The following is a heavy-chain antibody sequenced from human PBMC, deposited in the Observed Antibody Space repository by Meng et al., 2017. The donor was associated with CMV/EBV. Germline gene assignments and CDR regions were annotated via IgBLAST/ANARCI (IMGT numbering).Heavy chain of an antibody. CDR2: INPNSGDT. V-gene: IGHV1-2*02. Sequence: QGQLGQSVAERRKPGASVKVSCKASGDTFTDYYMHWVRQAPGQGLEWMGCINPNSGDTNYAQKFQGRVTMTRDTSISTAYMELSRLRSDDTAVYYCTRDAHLTTVTPNWFDPWGQGTLVTVSS. CDR1: GDTFTDYY. CDR3: TRDAHLTTVTPNWFDP. J-gene: IGHJ5*02. D-gene: IGHD4-17*01.